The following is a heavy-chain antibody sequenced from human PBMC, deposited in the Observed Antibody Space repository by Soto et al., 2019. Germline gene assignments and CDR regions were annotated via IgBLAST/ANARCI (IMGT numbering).Heavy chain of an antibody. CDR1: GGTFSSYA. CDR2: IIPIFGTA. J-gene: IGHJ2*01. D-gene: IGHD2-21*02. V-gene: IGHV1-69*01. Sequence: QVQLVQSGAEVKKPGSSVKVSCKASGGTFSSYAISWVRQAPGQGLERMGGIIPIFGTANYAQKFQGRVTITADESTSTAYMELSSLRSEDTAVYYCARWGCGGDCYGNWYFDLWGRGTLVTVSS. CDR3: ARWGCGGDCYGNWYFDL.